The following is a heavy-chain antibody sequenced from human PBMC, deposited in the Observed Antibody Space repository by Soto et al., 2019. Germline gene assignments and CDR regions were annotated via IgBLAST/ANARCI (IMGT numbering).Heavy chain of an antibody. CDR2: ISYDGSNK. J-gene: IGHJ6*02. Sequence: QVQLVESGGGVVQPGRSLRLSCAASGFTFSSYAMHWVRQAPGKGLEWVAVISYDGSNKYYADSVKGRFTISRDNSKNTLYLQMNSLRAEDTDVYYCARDHVVVAATFRASYYGMDVWGQGTTVTVSS. CDR1: GFTFSSYA. CDR3: ARDHVVVAATFRASYYGMDV. V-gene: IGHV3-30-3*01. D-gene: IGHD2-15*01.